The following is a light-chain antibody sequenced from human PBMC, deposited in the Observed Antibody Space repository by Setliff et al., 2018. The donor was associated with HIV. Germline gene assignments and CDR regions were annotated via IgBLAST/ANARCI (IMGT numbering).Light chain of an antibody. Sequence: QSALTQPASVSGAPGQSITIPCIGTSRDVGSYNYVSWYQQPPGNVPKLMIYDVSNRPSGVSNRFSGSKAGNTASLTISGLQPEDEADYYCTSYTSSNTLVFGGGTKVTVL. J-gene: IGLJ2*01. CDR1: SRDVGSYNY. CDR3: TSYTSSNTLV. V-gene: IGLV2-14*03. CDR2: DVS.